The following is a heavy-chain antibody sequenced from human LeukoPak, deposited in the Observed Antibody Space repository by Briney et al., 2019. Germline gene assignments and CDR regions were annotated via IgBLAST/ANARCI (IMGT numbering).Heavy chain of an antibody. V-gene: IGHV4-38-2*01. Sequence: PSETLSLTCAVSGYSISSGYYWGWIRQPPGKGLEWIGSIYHSGSTYYNPSLKRRVTISVDTSKNQFSLKLSSVTGADTAVYYCARHHYYYYMDVWGKGTTVTVSS. CDR3: ARHHYYYYMDV. CDR1: GYSISSGYY. CDR2: IYHSGST. J-gene: IGHJ6*03.